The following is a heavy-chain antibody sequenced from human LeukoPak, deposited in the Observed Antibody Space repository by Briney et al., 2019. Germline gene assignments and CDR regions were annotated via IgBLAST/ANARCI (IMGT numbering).Heavy chain of an antibody. CDR2: IYHSGST. V-gene: IGHV4-38-2*02. D-gene: IGHD5-24*01. J-gene: IGHJ4*02. Sequence: SETLSLTCTVSGYSISSGYYWGWIRQPPGKGLEWIGSIYHSGSTYYNPSLKSRVTISVDTSKNQFSLKLSSVTAADTAVYYCARPRHRDLDGYNYRSVDYWGQGTLVTVSS. CDR3: ARPRHRDLDGYNYRSVDY. CDR1: GYSISSGYY.